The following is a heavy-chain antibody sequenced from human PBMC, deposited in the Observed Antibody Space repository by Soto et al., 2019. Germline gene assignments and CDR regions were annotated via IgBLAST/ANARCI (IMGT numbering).Heavy chain of an antibody. J-gene: IGHJ6*02. V-gene: IGHV4-30-2*01. CDR1: GGSISSGGYA. Sequence: TLSLTCALPGGSISSGGYASSWIWQPPWKGLEWIGYIYHSWSTYYNPSLKSRVTISVDRSKNQFSLKLSSVTAADTAVYYCARLSLVFGAEYYYHRMDVWGQATTVTAYS. D-gene: IGHD3-3*01. CDR2: IYHSWST. CDR3: ARLSLVFGAEYYYHRMDV.